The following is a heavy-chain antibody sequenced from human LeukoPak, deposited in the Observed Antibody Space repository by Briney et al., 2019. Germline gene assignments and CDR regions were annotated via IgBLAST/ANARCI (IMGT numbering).Heavy chain of an antibody. J-gene: IGHJ4*02. D-gene: IGHD6-19*01. V-gene: IGHV4-38-2*02. CDR2: IYHSGST. CDR1: GYSISSGYY. Sequence: KPSETLSLTCTVSGYSISSGYYWGWIRQPPGKGLEWIGSIYHSGSTYYNPSLKSRVTISVDTSKNQFSLKLSSVTAADTAVYYCARAPAVAKARYFDYWGQGTLVTVSS. CDR3: ARAPAVAKARYFDY.